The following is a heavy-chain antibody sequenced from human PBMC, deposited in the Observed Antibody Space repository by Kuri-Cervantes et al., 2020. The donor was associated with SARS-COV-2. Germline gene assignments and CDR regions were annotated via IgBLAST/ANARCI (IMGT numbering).Heavy chain of an antibody. D-gene: IGHD6-13*01. CDR3: AKGVAAADSYYFDY. V-gene: IGHV3-23*01. Sequence: GASLKISCAASGFTFDDYGMSWVRQAPGKGLEWVSAISGSGGSTYYADSVKGRFTISRDNSKNTLYLQMNRLRAEDTAVYYCAKGVAAADSYYFDYWGQGTLVTVSS. CDR1: GFTFDDYG. CDR2: ISGSGGST. J-gene: IGHJ4*02.